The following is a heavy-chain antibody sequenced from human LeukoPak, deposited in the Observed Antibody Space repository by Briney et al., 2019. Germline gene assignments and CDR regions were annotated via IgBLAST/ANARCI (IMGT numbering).Heavy chain of an antibody. Sequence: GGSLRLSCAASGFTFSSYGMHWVRQAPGKGLEWVAFIRYDGSNKYYADSVKGRFTISRDNSKNTLYLQMNSLRAEDTAVYYCAKDRWFGESHFDYWGQGTLVTVSS. D-gene: IGHD3-10*01. CDR3: AKDRWFGESHFDY. V-gene: IGHV3-30*02. CDR1: GFTFSSYG. J-gene: IGHJ4*02. CDR2: IRYDGSNK.